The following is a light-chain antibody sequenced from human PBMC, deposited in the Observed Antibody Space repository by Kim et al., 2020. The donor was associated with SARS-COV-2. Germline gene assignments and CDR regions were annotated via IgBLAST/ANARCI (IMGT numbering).Light chain of an antibody. CDR1: SSEVGGYNY. V-gene: IGLV2-11*01. CDR2: DVT. Sequence: GQSVTISCTGTSSEVGGYNYVSWYQQHPGKAPKLMIYDVTKRPSGVPDRFSGSKSGNTASLTISGLQAEDEADYYCCSYAGRYIVVFGGGTQLTVL. CDR3: CSYAGRYIVV. J-gene: IGLJ2*01.